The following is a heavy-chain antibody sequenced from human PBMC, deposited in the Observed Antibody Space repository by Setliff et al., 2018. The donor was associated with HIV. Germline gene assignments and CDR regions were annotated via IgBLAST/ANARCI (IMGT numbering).Heavy chain of an antibody. CDR2: IYHSGST. D-gene: IGHD4-17*01. V-gene: IGHV4-4*02. Sequence: SETLSLTCAVSSGSISSSNWMSWVRQPPGKGLEWIGEIYHSGSTNYSPSRNSRVTLSVDTAKNQFSLTLTSVTATDTAVYYCARHRKDDYFLTAYFDSLGQGALVTVSS. CDR1: SGSISSSNW. CDR3: ARHRKDDYFLTAYFDS. J-gene: IGHJ4*02.